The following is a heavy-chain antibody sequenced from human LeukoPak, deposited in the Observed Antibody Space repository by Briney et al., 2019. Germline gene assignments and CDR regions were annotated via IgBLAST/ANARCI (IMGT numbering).Heavy chain of an antibody. Sequence: GGSLRLSCAASGFIFSTYSMNWVRQAPGKGLEWVAVISYDGSNKYYADSVKGRLTISRDNSKNTLYLQMNSLRADDTAVYYCAREDSGYAYWGQGTLVTVSS. CDR2: ISYDGSNK. CDR1: GFIFSTYS. V-gene: IGHV3-30*03. CDR3: AREDSGYAY. J-gene: IGHJ4*02. D-gene: IGHD5-12*01.